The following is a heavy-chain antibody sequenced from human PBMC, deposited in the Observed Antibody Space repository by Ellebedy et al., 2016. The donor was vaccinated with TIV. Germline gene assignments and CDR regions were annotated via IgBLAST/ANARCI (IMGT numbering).Heavy chain of an antibody. CDR1: GGSIGSDDYY. V-gene: IGHV4-30-4*01. CDR3: ARKKTDSGSFLWDI. Sequence: SETLSLTCTVSGGSIGSDDYYWSWIRQPPGKGLEWIGYIFYSGSTYYNPSLKSRVTISGDTSKNQFSLRLTSVTAADTAVYYCARKKTDSGSFLWDIWGQGKIVTLSS. CDR2: IFYSGST. D-gene: IGHD2-21*01. J-gene: IGHJ3*02.